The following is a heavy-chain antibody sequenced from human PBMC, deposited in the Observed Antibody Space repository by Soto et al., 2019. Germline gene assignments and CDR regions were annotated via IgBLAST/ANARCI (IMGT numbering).Heavy chain of an antibody. Sequence: GASVKVSCKASGYSFTNNDVTWVRQATGQGLEWMGWMNPGSGDTGYAQKFQGRVTMTRDISIATAYMELSSLREEDTAVYYCAREHATYYFDNWGQGTLVTVSS. CDR2: MNPGSGDT. J-gene: IGHJ4*02. D-gene: IGHD2-2*01. V-gene: IGHV1-8*01. CDR1: GYSFTNND. CDR3: AREHATYYFDN.